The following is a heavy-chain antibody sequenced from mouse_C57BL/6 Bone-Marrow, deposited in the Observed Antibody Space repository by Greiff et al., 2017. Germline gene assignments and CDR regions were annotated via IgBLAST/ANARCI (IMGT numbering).Heavy chain of an antibody. CDR3: AQLGRRGYFDY. V-gene: IGHV1-22*01. CDR2: INPNNGGT. CDR1: GYTFTDYN. J-gene: IGHJ2*01. Sequence: VQLQQSGPELVKPGASVKMSCKASGYTFTDYNMHWVKQSHGKSLEWIGYINPNNGGTSYNQKFKGKATLTVNKSSSTAYMELRSLTSEDSAVYYCAQLGRRGYFDYWGQGTTRTVSS. D-gene: IGHD4-1*02.